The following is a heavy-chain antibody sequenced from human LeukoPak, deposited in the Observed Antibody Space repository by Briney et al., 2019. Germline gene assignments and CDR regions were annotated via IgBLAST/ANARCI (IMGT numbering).Heavy chain of an antibody. CDR1: GFTFSNCA. CDR2: ISGSGGDT. D-gene: IGHD3-3*01. Sequence: GGSLRLSCAASGFTFSNCAMSWVRQAPGKGLEWVSTISGSGGDTYYADSVKGRFTIPRDNSKSTLYLQMNSLRAEDTAVYYCAKDYDFWSGYYRHYFDYWGQGTLVTVSS. J-gene: IGHJ4*02. CDR3: AKDYDFWSGYYRHYFDY. V-gene: IGHV3-23*01.